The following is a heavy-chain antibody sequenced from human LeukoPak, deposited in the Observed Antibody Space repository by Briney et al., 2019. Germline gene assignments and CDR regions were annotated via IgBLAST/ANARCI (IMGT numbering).Heavy chain of an antibody. Sequence: SETLSLTCAVYGGSFSGYYWSWIRQPPGKGLEWIGEINHSGSTNYNPSLKSRVTISVDTSKNQFSLKLSSVTAADTAVYYCARHDAVVTDHIDYWGQGTLVTVSS. J-gene: IGHJ4*02. CDR3: ARHDAVVTDHIDY. D-gene: IGHD4-23*01. CDR1: GGSFSGYY. V-gene: IGHV4-34*01. CDR2: INHSGST.